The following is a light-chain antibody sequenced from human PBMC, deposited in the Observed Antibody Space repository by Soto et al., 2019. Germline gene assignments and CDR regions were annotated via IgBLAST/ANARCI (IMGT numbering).Light chain of an antibody. J-gene: IGKJ4*01. CDR1: QSVNNRY. CDR2: GAS. V-gene: IGKV3-20*01. Sequence: EIVLTQSPGTLSLSPGERATLSCRASQSVNNRYLAWYQQIPGQAPRLVIFGASSRATGIPDRFSGSGSGTDFTLTISRLEPEDFAVYYCQQHGRSPGVTFGGGTKVEMK. CDR3: QQHGRSPGVT.